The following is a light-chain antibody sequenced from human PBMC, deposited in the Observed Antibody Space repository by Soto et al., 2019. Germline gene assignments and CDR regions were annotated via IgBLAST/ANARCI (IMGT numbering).Light chain of an antibody. Sequence: DIQMTQSPSSLSASVGDRVTITCRASQSISSYLNWYQQKPGKAPRLLIYAASSLQSGVPSRFSGSGSGTDFTLTISSLQTEDFEVYYCQLYGTSPKPFGQGTKVDIK. V-gene: IGKV1-39*02. CDR2: AAS. CDR1: QSISSY. CDR3: QLYGTSPKP. J-gene: IGKJ1*01.